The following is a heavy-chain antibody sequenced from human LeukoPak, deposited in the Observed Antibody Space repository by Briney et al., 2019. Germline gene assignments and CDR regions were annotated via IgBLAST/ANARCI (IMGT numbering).Heavy chain of an antibody. D-gene: IGHD3-22*01. CDR2: IYTSGST. V-gene: IGHV4-61*02. CDR3: AREDYYDSSGYFAEYFQH. CDR1: GGSISSGSYY. Sequence: SQILSLTCTVSGGSISSGSYYWSWIRQPAGKGLEWIGRIYTSGSTNYNPSLKSRVTISVDTSKNQFSLKLSSVTAADTAVYYCAREDYYDSSGYFAEYFQHWGQDTLATVSS. J-gene: IGHJ1*01.